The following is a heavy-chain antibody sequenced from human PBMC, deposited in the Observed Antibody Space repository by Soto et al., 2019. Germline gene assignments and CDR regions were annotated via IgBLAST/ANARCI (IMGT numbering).Heavy chain of an antibody. V-gene: IGHV1-18*01. Sequence: VQLVQSGAEVKKPGASVKVSCKASGYTFTSYGITWVRQAPGQGLEWMGWISAYNGNTDYAQKLQGRVTMTTDTSKSTAYMELRSLRSDDTAVYYCARELTGLETIFGVALPTLDYWGQGPLVTVSS. CDR2: ISAYNGNT. CDR3: ARELTGLETIFGVALPTLDY. D-gene: IGHD3-3*01. J-gene: IGHJ4*02. CDR1: GYTFTSYG.